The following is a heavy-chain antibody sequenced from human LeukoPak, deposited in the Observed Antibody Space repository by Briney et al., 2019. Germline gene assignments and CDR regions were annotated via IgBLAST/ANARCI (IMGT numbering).Heavy chain of an antibody. Sequence: ASVKVSCKASGYTFTGYYMHWVRQAPGQGLEWMGWINPNSGGTNYAQKFQGRVTMTRDTSISTAYMELSRLRSGDTAVYYCARVAVGAEYFDYWGQGTLVTVSS. CDR2: INPNSGGT. CDR1: GYTFTGYY. D-gene: IGHD1-26*01. J-gene: IGHJ4*02. V-gene: IGHV1-2*02. CDR3: ARVAVGAEYFDY.